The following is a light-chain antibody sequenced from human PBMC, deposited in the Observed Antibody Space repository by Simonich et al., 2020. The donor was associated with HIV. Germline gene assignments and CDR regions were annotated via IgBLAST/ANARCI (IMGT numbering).Light chain of an antibody. V-gene: IGKV4-1*01. CDR3: QQYYSTPQT. CDR1: QSVLSSSNNKNS. Sequence: DIVMTQSPDSLAVSLGERATINCKSSQSVLSSSNNKNSLAWYQQKPGQPPKLLFYWASTRESGVPDRFSGRGSGTDFTLTINSLQAEDVAVYYCQQYYSTPQTFGQGTKVEIK. CDR2: WAS. J-gene: IGKJ1*01.